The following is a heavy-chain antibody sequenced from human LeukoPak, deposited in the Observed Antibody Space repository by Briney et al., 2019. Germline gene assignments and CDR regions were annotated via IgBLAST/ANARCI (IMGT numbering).Heavy chain of an antibody. CDR3: ARSCSNLSCPDDY. CDR2: IYYSGST. D-gene: IGHD2-2*01. V-gene: IGHV4-59*08. CDR1: GGSISSYY. J-gene: IGHJ4*02. Sequence: PSETLSLTCTVSGGSISSYYWSWIRQPPGKGLEWIGYIYYSGSTNYNPSLKSRVTISVDTSKNQFSLKLSSATAADTAVYYCARSCSNLSCPDDYWGQGTLVTVSS.